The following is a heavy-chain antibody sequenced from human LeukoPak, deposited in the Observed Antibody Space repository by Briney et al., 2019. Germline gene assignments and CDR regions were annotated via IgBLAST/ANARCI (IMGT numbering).Heavy chain of an antibody. Sequence: SVKVSCKASGGTFSSYAISWVRQAPGQGLEWMGRIIPIFGTANCAQKFQGRVTITTDESTSTAYMELSSLRSEDTAVYYCARDRWYYGSGSYYYNFDYWGQGTLVTVSS. J-gene: IGHJ4*02. D-gene: IGHD3-10*01. V-gene: IGHV1-69*05. CDR3: ARDRWYYGSGSYYYNFDY. CDR1: GGTFSSYA. CDR2: IIPIFGTA.